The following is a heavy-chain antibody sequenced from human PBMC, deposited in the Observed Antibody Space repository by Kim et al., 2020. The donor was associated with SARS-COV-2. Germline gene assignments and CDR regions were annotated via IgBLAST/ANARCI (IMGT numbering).Heavy chain of an antibody. CDR3: ARGPRRMIFGGVIVTRFVFDY. V-gene: IGHV4-34*01. CDR1: GGSFSGYY. J-gene: IGHJ4*02. CDR2: INHSGST. Sequence: SETLSLTCAVYGGSFSGYYWSWIRQPPGKGLEWIGEINHSGSTNYNPSLKSRVTISVDTSKNQFSLKLSSVTAADTAVYYCARGPRRMIFGGVIVTRFVFDYWGQGTLVTVSS. D-gene: IGHD3-16*02.